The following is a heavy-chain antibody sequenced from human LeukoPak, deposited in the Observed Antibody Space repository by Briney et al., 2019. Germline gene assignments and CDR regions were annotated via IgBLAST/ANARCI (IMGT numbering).Heavy chain of an antibody. J-gene: IGHJ4*02. Sequence: SGPTLVNPTQTLTLTCTFSGFSLSTSGVGVGWIRQPPGKALEWLALIYWDDDKRYSPSLKSRLTITKDTSKNQVVLTMTNMDPVDTATYYCAHSTGRRQLVGSFRYYFDYWGQGTLVTVSS. D-gene: IGHD6-13*01. CDR3: AHSTGRRQLVGSFRYYFDY. V-gene: IGHV2-5*02. CDR2: IYWDDDK. CDR1: GFSLSTSGVG.